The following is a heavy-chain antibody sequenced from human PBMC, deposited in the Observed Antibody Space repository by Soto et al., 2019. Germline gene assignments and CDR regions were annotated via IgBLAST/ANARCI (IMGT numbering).Heavy chain of an antibody. D-gene: IGHD5-12*01. J-gene: IGHJ4*02. Sequence: ASVKVSCKASGYTFTSYGISWVRQAPGQGLEWMGWISAYNGNTNYAQKLQGRVTMTTDTSTSTAYMELRSLRSDDTAVYYCARDRGYGYYYPPQAGYWGQGTLVTVSS. CDR2: ISAYNGNT. V-gene: IGHV1-18*01. CDR3: ARDRGYGYYYPPQAGY. CDR1: GYTFTSYG.